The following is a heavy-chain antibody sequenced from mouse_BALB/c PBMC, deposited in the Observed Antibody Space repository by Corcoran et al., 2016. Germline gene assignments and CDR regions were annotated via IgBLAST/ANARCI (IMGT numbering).Heavy chain of an antibody. J-gene: IGHJ4*01. Sequence: QIQLVQSGPELKKPGETVKISCKASGYTFTNYGMHWVKQAPGKGLKWMGWINTYTGEPTYADDFKGRFAFSLDTSASTAYLQINNLKNEDTATYFCERRTTAHYYAMDYWGQGTSVTVSS. V-gene: IGHV9-3-1*01. CDR2: INTYTGEP. D-gene: IGHD1-2*01. CDR3: ERRTTAHYYAMDY. CDR1: GYTFTNYG.